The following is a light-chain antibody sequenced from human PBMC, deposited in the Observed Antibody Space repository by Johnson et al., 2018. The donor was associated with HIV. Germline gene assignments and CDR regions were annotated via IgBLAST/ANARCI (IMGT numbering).Light chain of an antibody. V-gene: IGLV1-51*02. CDR1: SSNIGNNY. CDR2: ENN. CDR3: GTWDTSLSAGGV. Sequence: QSVLTQSPSVSAAPGQKVTISCSGSSSNIGNNYVSWYRQLPGTAPKLLIYENNKRPSGIPDRFSGSKSGTSATLGITGLQTGDEADYYCGTWDTSLSAGGVFGTGTKVTVL. J-gene: IGLJ1*01.